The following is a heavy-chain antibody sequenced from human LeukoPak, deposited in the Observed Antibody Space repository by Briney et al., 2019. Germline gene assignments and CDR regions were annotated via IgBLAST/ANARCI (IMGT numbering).Heavy chain of an antibody. V-gene: IGHV4-4*07. D-gene: IGHD3-10*01. J-gene: IGHJ5*02. CDR2: IYTSGST. Sequence: SETLSLTCTVSGGSISSYYWSWIRQPAGKGLEWIGRIYTSGSTNYNPSLKSRVTMSVDTSKNQFSLKLSSVTAADTAVYYCARDHLLWFGELRGFDPWGQGTLVTVSS. CDR3: ARDHLLWFGELRGFDP. CDR1: GGSISSYY.